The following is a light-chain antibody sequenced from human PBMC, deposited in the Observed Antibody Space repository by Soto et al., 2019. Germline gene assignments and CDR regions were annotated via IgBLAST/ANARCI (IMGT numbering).Light chain of an antibody. CDR1: QNVRSY. CDR3: HQSFSVPRT. Sequence: DIQMTQSPSSLSASVGDRVTITCRASQNVRSYLNWYQQSPGKAPKLLIYEASSLHSGVPSRFSGDGYGTHFTLTMTNLQPEDFGAYFCHQSFSVPRTFGQGNKVDIK. CDR2: EAS. V-gene: IGKV1-39*01. J-gene: IGKJ1*01.